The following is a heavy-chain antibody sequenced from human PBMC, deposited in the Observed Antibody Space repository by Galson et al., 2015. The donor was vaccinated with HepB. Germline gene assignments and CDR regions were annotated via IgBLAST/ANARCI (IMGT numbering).Heavy chain of an antibody. CDR2: IYPGDSDT. CDR3: ARSHSPRGPDAFDI. CDR1: GYSFTSYW. D-gene: IGHD2-21*01. V-gene: IGHV5-51*03. J-gene: IGHJ3*02. Sequence: QSGAEVKKPGESLKISCKGSGYSFTSYWIGWVRQTPGKGLEWMGIIYPGDSDTRYSPSFQGQVTMSADKSISTAYLQWSSLKASDSAVFYCARSHSPRGPDAFDIWGRGTMVTVSS.